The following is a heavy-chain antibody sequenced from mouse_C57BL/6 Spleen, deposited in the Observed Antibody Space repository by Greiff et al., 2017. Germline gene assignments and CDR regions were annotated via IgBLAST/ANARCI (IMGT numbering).Heavy chain of an antibody. J-gene: IGHJ4*01. CDR2: ISDGGSYT. Sequence: EVMLVESGGGLVKPGGSLKLSCAASGFTFSSYAMSWVRQTPEKRLEWVATISDGGSYTYYPDNVKGRFTISRDNAKNNLYLQMSHLKSEDTAMYYCARDYGKTNYAMDYWGQGTSVTVSS. CDR1: GFTFSSYA. D-gene: IGHD2-1*01. CDR3: ARDYGKTNYAMDY. V-gene: IGHV5-4*01.